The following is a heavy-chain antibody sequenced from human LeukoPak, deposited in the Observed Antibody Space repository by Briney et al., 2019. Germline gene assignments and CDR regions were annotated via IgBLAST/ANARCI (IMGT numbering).Heavy chain of an antibody. CDR3: ARGARYCSGGSCLAWFDP. V-gene: IGHV1-2*02. J-gene: IGHJ5*02. CDR1: GYTFTGYY. Sequence: ASVKVSCKASGYTFTGYYMHWVRQAPGQGLEWMGWINPNSGGTNYAQKFQGRVTMTRHTSISTAYMELSRLSSDDRAVYYCARGARYCSGGSCLAWFDPWGQGTLVTVSS. CDR2: INPNSGGT. D-gene: IGHD2-15*01.